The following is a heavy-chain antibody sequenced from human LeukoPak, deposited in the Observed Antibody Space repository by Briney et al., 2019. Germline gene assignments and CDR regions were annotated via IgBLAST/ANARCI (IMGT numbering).Heavy chain of an antibody. CDR1: GYSFTSYW. CDR3: ARSYGSGSYYTNWFDP. CDR2: IYPGDSDT. V-gene: IGHV5-51*01. J-gene: IGHJ5*02. D-gene: IGHD3-10*01. Sequence: GESLKISCKCSGYSFTSYWIGWVRQMPGKGLEWMGIIYPGDSDTRYSPSFQGQVTISADKSISTAYLQWGSLKASDTAMYYCARSYGSGSYYTNWFDPWGQGTLVTVSS.